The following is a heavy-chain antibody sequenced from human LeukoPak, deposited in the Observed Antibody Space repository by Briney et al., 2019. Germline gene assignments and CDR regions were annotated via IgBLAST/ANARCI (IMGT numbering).Heavy chain of an antibody. CDR2: IYYSGST. Sequence: SETLSLTCTVSGVSISSSSYYWGWIRQPPGKGLEWIGSIYYSGSTYYNPSLKSRVTISVDTSKNQFSLKLSSVTAADTAVYSCARERVYGSDCGGGGTRVTVSS. CDR1: GVSISSSSYY. D-gene: IGHD2-8*01. V-gene: IGHV4-39*07. J-gene: IGHJ4*02. CDR3: ARERVYGSDC.